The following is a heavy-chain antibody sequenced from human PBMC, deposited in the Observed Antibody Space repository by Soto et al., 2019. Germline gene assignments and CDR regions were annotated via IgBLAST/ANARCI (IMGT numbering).Heavy chain of an antibody. Sequence: SGPTLVNPTQTLTLTCSFSGFSLITDGVGVSWIRQPPGKALEWLARIDWDDDKYYSTSLTTRLTISKDTSKNQVVLTMTNMDPVDTATYYSARIPPSWPPYSEYEDYWGQGTLVTVSS. CDR2: IDWDDDK. CDR3: ARIPPSWPPYSEYEDY. CDR1: GFSLITDGVG. J-gene: IGHJ4*02. D-gene: IGHD5-12*01. V-gene: IGHV2-70*11.